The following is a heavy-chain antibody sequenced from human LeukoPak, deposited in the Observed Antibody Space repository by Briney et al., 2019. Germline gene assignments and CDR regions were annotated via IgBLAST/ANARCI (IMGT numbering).Heavy chain of an antibody. CDR3: ATGPNFGELRS. Sequence: PGGSLRLSCAASRFTFINYGMTWVRQAPGKGLEWVSGISASGGSTYYAASVKGRFTISRDNSKNTLYLQMNSLRAEDTAVYYCATGPNFGELRSWGQGTLVTVSS. V-gene: IGHV3-23*01. D-gene: IGHD3-10*01. CDR2: ISASGGST. CDR1: RFTFINYG. J-gene: IGHJ5*02.